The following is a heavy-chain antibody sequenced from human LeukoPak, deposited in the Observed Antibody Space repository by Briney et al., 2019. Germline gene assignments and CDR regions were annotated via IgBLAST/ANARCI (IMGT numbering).Heavy chain of an antibody. D-gene: IGHD3-9*01. V-gene: IGHV3-23*01. CDR2: ISGSGGST. J-gene: IGHJ3*02. Sequence: GGSLRLSCAASGFTFSSYAMSWVRQAPGKGLEWVSAISGSGGSTYSADSVKGRFTISRDNSKNTLYLQMNSLRAEDTAVYYCAKNRYYDILTGHDAFDIWGQGTMVTVSS. CDR3: AKNRYYDILTGHDAFDI. CDR1: GFTFSSYA.